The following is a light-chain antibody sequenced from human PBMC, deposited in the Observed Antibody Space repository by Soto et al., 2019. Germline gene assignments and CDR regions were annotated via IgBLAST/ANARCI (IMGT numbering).Light chain of an antibody. V-gene: IGLV2-14*01. J-gene: IGLJ3*02. CDR1: SSDVGAYKF. CDR2: EVS. Sequence: SVLTQPASVSWSPGQSITIFCSGTSSDVGAYKFVSWYRHHPGKAPQVMIYEVSNRPSGVSNRFSGSKSGNTASLTISGLQPEDEGDYYCSSYTSTSTPWVFGGGTKVTVL. CDR3: SSYTSTSTPWV.